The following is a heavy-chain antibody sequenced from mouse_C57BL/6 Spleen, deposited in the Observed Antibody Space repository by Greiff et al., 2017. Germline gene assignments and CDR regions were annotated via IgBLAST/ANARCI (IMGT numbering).Heavy chain of an antibody. V-gene: IGHV1-59*01. J-gene: IGHJ4*01. CDR2: IDPSDSYT. CDR1: GYTFTSYW. CDR3: ERRGTAQAPMDY. D-gene: IGHD3-2*02. Sequence: QVQLQQPGAELVRPGTSVKLSCKASGYTFTSYWMHWVKQRPGQGLEWIGVIDPSDSYTNYNQKFKGKATLTVDTSSSTAYMQLSSLTSEDSAVYYCERRGTAQAPMDYWGQGTSVTVSS.